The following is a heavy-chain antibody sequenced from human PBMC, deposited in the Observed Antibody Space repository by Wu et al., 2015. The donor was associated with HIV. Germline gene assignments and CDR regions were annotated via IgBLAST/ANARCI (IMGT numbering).Heavy chain of an antibody. V-gene: IGHV1-2*02. J-gene: IGHJ4*02. D-gene: IGHD2-15*01. Sequence: LVQSGPEAKRPGASVKVSCKASYILTTYPIAWLRQAPGQRLEWMGWMAPSSGHIQPAQKFQGRVTMTRDMSINTAYMELTRLRSDDTAIYYCAKVGVPRDCIGCYIFLDSWGQGALVTVSS. CDR2: MAPSSGHI. CDR3: AKVGVPRDCIGCYIFLDS. CDR1: YILTTYP.